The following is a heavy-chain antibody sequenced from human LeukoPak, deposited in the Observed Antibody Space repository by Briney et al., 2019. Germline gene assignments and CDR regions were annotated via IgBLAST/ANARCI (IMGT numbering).Heavy chain of an antibody. CDR2: IRYDGSNK. D-gene: IGHD6-6*01. Sequence: GGSLRLSCAASGFTFSSYGMHWVRRAPGKGLEWVAFIRYDGSNKYYADSVKGRFTISRDNSKNTLYLQMNSLRAEDTAVYYCAKDRGSSPGDAFDIWGQGTMVTVSS. J-gene: IGHJ3*02. CDR3: AKDRGSSPGDAFDI. CDR1: GFTFSSYG. V-gene: IGHV3-30*02.